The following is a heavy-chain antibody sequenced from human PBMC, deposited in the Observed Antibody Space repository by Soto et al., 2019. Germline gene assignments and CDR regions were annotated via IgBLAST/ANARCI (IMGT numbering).Heavy chain of an antibody. J-gene: IGHJ4*02. CDR3: ARAVARGGEPYYFDY. CDR1: GFTFSSYS. D-gene: IGHD4-17*01. CDR2: ISSSSSYI. V-gene: IGHV3-21*01. Sequence: EVQLVESGGGLVKPGGSLRLSCAASGFTFSSYSMNWVRQAPGKGLEWVSSISSSSSYIYYADSVKGRFTISRDNAKNTLYLQMNSLSDQHTAVYYCARAVARGGEPYYFDYWGQGPLVTVSS.